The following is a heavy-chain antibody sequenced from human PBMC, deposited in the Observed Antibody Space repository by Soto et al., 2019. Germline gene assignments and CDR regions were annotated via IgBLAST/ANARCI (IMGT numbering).Heavy chain of an antibody. J-gene: IGHJ3*01. Sequence: GASVKVSCKASGYTFTSYGISWVRQAPGQGLEWVGWTSAYNGNSNYAQKYHGRVTMTRDTSTSTVYMELSSLRSEDAAVYFCARWAPDAFHVWGQGTLVTVSS. CDR1: GYTFTSYG. CDR2: TSAYNGNS. V-gene: IGHV1-18*01. CDR3: ARWAPDAFHV.